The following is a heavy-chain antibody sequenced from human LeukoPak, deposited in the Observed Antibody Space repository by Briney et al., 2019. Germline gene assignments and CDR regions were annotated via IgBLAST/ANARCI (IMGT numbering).Heavy chain of an antibody. CDR2: ISGSGGST. Sequence: GGSLRLSCAASGFTFSSYAMSWVRQAPGKGLEWVSAISGSGGSTYYADSVKGRFTISRDNTKNTLYLQMNSLRAEDTAVYYCAIDLTAENVWGGGDRIFDYWGQGTLVTVSS. J-gene: IGHJ4*02. D-gene: IGHD2-8*01. V-gene: IGHV3-23*01. CDR3: AIDLTAENVWGGGDRIFDY. CDR1: GFTFSSYA.